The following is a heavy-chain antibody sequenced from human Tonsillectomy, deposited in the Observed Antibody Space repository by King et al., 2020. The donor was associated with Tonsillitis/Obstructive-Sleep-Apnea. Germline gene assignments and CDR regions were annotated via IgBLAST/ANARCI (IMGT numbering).Heavy chain of an antibody. CDR3: ARGSSVGSFDY. V-gene: IGHV4-34*01. Sequence: VQLQQWGAGLLKPSETLSLTCAVYGGSFSGYYWSWIRQPPGKGLGWIGEIRHRGSPYYNPSLKCRVTISVDTSKNQFSLKLRSVTAADTAVYYCARGSSVGSFDYWGQGTLVTVSS. CDR2: IRHRGSP. J-gene: IGHJ4*02. CDR1: GGSFSGYY.